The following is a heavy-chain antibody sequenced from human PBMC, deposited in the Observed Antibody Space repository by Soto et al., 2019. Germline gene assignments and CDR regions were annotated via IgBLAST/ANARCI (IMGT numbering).Heavy chain of an antibody. V-gene: IGHV3-23*01. CDR1: GFTFSSYA. D-gene: IGHD4-17*01. Sequence: GGSLRLSCAASGFTFSSYAMSWVRQAPGKGLEWVSAIGGSGGSTYYADSVKGRFTISRDNSKNKLYLQMNSLRAEDTAVYYCAKVVVAVTGFDFWGQGTLVTVSS. CDR3: AKVVVAVTGFDF. CDR2: IGGSGGST. J-gene: IGHJ4*02.